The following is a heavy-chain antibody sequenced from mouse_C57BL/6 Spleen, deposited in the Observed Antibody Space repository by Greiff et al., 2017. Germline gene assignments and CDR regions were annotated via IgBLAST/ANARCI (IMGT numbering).Heavy chain of an antibody. Sequence: VQLQQSGPELVKPGASVKISCKASGYSFTDYNMNWVKPSNGKSLEWIGVINHNYGTTSSTQKFKGQATFTLDQSSSTAYMQLYSLTSEDSAVYYCARGGDYYGTSYYFDYWGQGTTLTVSS. CDR3: ARGGDYYGTSYYFDY. V-gene: IGHV1-39*01. CDR1: GYSFTDYN. D-gene: IGHD1-1*01. J-gene: IGHJ2*01. CDR2: INHNYGTT.